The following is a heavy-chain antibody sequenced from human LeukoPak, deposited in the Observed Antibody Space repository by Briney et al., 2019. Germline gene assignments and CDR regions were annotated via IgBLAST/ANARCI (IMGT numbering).Heavy chain of an antibody. CDR3: ARNRGWQQFDY. V-gene: IGHV3-33*08. CDR1: GFTFSSYA. J-gene: IGHJ4*02. CDR2: IWYDGSIK. Sequence: PGGSLRLSCAASGFTFSSYAMSWVRQAPGKGLEWVAVIWYDGSIKFYVDPVKGRFTISRDNSKNSPYLEMNNLRAEDTAVYYCARNRGWQQFDYWGQGTLVTVSS. D-gene: IGHD5-24*01.